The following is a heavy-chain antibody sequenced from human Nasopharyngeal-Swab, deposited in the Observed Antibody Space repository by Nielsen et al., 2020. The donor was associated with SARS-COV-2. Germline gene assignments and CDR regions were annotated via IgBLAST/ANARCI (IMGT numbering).Heavy chain of an antibody. V-gene: IGHV3-9*01. Sequence: GGSLRLSCAASGFTFDDYAMHWVRQAPGKGLEWVSGIRWNSGSIGYADSVKGRFTISRDNAKNSLYLQMNSLRAEDTALYYCAKDNDYGDYVYYGMDVWGQGTTVTVSS. D-gene: IGHD4-17*01. J-gene: IGHJ6*02. CDR1: GFTFDDYA. CDR2: IRWNSGSI. CDR3: AKDNDYGDYVYYGMDV.